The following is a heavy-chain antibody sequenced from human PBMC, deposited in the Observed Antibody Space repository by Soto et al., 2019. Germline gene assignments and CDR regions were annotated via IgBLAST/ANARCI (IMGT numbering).Heavy chain of an antibody. D-gene: IGHD4-17*01. CDR2: IYYSVST. CDR1: GGSISSGGYY. Sequence: QVQLQESGPGLVKPSQTLSLTCTVSGGSISSGGYYWSWIRQHPGKGLEWIGYIYYSVSTYYNPSIKSLVTISVETSKNLFPLKLSSVTAADTAVYYCARVGYRVTTFDYWGQGTLVTVSS. V-gene: IGHV4-31*01. J-gene: IGHJ4*02. CDR3: ARVGYRVTTFDY.